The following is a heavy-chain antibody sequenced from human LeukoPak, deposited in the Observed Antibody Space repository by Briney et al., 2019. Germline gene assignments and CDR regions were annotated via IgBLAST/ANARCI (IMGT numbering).Heavy chain of an antibody. J-gene: IGHJ4*02. D-gene: IGHD6-19*01. CDR1: GGSVSSGSYY. CDR3: ARDRWSPNGWYWGFDY. V-gene: IGHV4-61*01. Sequence: SDTLSLTCTVSGGSVSSGSYYWSWIRQPPGKGLEWNVYIYYSGSTNYNPSHKSRVHISVDTSKTQFSLKLSSVTAADTAVYYCARDRWSPNGWYWGFDYWGQGTLVTVSS. CDR2: IYYSGST.